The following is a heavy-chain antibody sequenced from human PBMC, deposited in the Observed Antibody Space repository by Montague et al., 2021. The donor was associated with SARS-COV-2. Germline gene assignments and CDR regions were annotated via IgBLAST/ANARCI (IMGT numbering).Heavy chain of an antibody. J-gene: IGHJ6*02. CDR1: GGSISSGGYS. CDR3: ARGSMVRGGKVYYGVDV. V-gene: IGHV4-30-2*01. Sequence: TLSLTCALSGGSISSGGYSWNWIRQPPGKGLEWIGYIYHSGSTYYNPSLKSRVTISLDSSKDQFSLNLTSVTAADTAVYYCARGSMVRGGKVYYGVDVWGQGTTVTVAS. D-gene: IGHD3-10*01. CDR2: IYHSGST.